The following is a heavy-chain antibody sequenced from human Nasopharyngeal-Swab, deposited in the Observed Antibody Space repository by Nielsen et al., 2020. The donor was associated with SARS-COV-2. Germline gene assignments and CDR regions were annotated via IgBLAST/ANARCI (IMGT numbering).Heavy chain of an antibody. CDR1: GFTFSSYS. Sequence: GESLKISCAASGFTFSSYSMNWVRQAPGKGLEWVSYISSSSSIIYYADSVKGRFTISRDNAKNSLYLQMNSLRAEDTAVYYCARGISGGVFHWYFDLWGRGTLVTVSS. CDR3: ARGISGGVFHWYFDL. D-gene: IGHD2-8*02. CDR2: ISSSSSII. J-gene: IGHJ2*01. V-gene: IGHV3-48*04.